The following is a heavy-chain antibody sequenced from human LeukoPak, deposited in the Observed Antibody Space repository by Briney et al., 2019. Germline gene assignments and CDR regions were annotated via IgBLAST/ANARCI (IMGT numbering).Heavy chain of an antibody. D-gene: IGHD6-6*01. CDR3: ARVQYSSSSDYYYGMDV. J-gene: IGHJ6*02. V-gene: IGHV6-1*01. Sequence: SHTLSLTCAISGDSVSSNSAAWNWIRQSPSRGLEWLGRTYYRSKWYNDYAVSVKSRITINPDTSKNQFSLQLNSVTPEDTAVYYCARVQYSSSSDYYYGMDVWGQGTTVTVSS. CDR1: GDSVSSNSAA. CDR2: TYYRSKWYN.